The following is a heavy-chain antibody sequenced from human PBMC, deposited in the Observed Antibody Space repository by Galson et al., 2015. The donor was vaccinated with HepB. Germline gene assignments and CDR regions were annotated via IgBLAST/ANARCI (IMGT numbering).Heavy chain of an antibody. CDR1: GFNFDSYT. Sequence: SLRLSCAVSGFNFDSYTMHWVRQAPGQGLEWVTIISDDGRNKFHAASVKGRFTVSRDNSKRTLFLQMDSLRPEDTAVYYCARDTYSEQWLLDYWGQGALVTVPS. D-gene: IGHD6-19*01. V-gene: IGHV3-30*04. J-gene: IGHJ4*02. CDR3: ARDTYSEQWLLDY. CDR2: ISDDGRNK.